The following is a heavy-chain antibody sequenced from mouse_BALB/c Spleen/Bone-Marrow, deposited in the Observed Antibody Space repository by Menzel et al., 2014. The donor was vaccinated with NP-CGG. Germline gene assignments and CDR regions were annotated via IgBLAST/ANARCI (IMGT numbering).Heavy chain of an antibody. CDR3: AMGHYAMDY. V-gene: IGHV3-6*02. J-gene: IGHJ4*01. CDR1: GYSITNGYY. CDR2: ITYDGGS. Sequence: EVKLMESGPGLVKPSQSLSLPCSVTGYSITNGYYWNWIRQFPGNKLEWMAYITYDGGSDYNPSLKNRISITRDTSKNQFFLKLNSVTTEDTSTYYCAMGHYAMDYWGQGTSVTVSS.